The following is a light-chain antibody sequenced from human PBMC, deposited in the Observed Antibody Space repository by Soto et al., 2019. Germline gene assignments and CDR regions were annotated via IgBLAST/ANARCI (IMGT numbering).Light chain of an antibody. CDR1: QSVSSSS. Sequence: EIVLTESPGTLSLCPGESATLSCGASQSVSSSSLAWYQQKPGQAPRLLFFGVSNRAAGVPDRFGGSGSGTDFTLTISRLEPEDFAVYYCQQYGGSPLTFGGGTKVDIK. J-gene: IGKJ4*01. CDR3: QQYGGSPLT. CDR2: GVS. V-gene: IGKV3-20*01.